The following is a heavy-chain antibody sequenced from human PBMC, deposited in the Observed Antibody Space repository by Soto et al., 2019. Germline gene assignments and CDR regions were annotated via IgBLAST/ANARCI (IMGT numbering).Heavy chain of an antibody. CDR1: GFTLWSYW. J-gene: IGHJ4*02. Sequence: GSLRLSRSNPGFTLWSYWMHLVRQAPGKGLVWVSRINSDGSSTSYADSVKGRFTISRDNAKNTLYLQMNSLRAEDTAVYYCVRTSLVVAAATREDYWGQGTLVTVSS. CDR2: INSDGSST. D-gene: IGHD2-15*01. V-gene: IGHV3-74*01. CDR3: VRTSLVVAAATREDY.